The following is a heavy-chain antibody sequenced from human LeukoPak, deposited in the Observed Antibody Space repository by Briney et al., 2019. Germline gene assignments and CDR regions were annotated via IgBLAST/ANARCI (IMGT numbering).Heavy chain of an antibody. J-gene: IGHJ4*02. Sequence: GGSLRLSCAASSLTVSINYMNWVRQAPGKGLEWVSVIYFGDSPYYADSVKGRFTVSRDDSKNTLYLQMNSLRAEDTAVYYCARDPWSGSYFDYWGQGTLVTVSS. V-gene: IGHV3-53*05. D-gene: IGHD3-3*01. CDR1: SLTVSINY. CDR2: IYFGDSP. CDR3: ARDPWSGSYFDY.